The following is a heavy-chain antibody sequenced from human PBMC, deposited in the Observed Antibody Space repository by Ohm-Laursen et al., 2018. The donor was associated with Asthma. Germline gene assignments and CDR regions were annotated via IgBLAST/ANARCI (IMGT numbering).Heavy chain of an antibody. CDR1: GFTFSSYG. D-gene: IGHD3-3*01. CDR3: ARDVMEWYLPAFDF. CDR2: GGSYYDGGLK. J-gene: IGHJ4*02. Sequence: SLRLSCSASGFTFSSYGLHWVRQAPGKGLEWVAVGGSYYDGGLKYYADSVNGRFTVSRDDSKNTLYLQMNSLRPDDTAVYYCARDVMEWYLPAFDFWGQGTLVTVSS. V-gene: IGHV3-30*03.